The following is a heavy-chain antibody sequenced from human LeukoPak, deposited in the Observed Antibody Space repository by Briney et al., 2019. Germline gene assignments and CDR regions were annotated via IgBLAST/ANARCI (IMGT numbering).Heavy chain of an antibody. V-gene: IGHV4-4*07. Sequence: SETLSLTCTVSGGSISSYYWSWIRQPAGKGLEWIGRIYTSGSTNYNPSLKSRVTMSVDTFKNQFSLKLSSVTAADTAVYYCAVGLLWFGKLDYWGQGTLVTVSS. J-gene: IGHJ4*02. D-gene: IGHD3-10*01. CDR2: IYTSGST. CDR3: AVGLLWFGKLDY. CDR1: GGSISSYY.